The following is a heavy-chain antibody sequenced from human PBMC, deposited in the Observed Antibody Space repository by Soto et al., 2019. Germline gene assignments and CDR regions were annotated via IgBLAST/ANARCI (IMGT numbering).Heavy chain of an antibody. CDR1: GGTIRSPDW. CDR3: ARGRGRYSSGWSWFDP. Sequence: PSETLSLTGVVSGGTIRSPDWWTWVRQPPGKGLEWIGEIFRSGSTNYTPSLESRVTISVDKSKNQFSLTLTSVTAADTAVYFCARGRGRYSSGWSWFDPWGQGILVTVSS. CDR2: IFRSGST. V-gene: IGHV4-4*02. J-gene: IGHJ5*02. D-gene: IGHD6-19*01.